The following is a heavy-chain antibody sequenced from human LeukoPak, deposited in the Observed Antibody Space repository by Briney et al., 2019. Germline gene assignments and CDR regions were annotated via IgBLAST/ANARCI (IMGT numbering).Heavy chain of an antibody. Sequence: SETLSLTCTVSGGSISSYYWSWIRQPPGKGLEWIGYIYYSGSTNYNPSLKSRVTISVDTSKNQFSLKLSSVTAADTAVYYCARIPYYYDSNHFYYYGMDVWGQGTTVTVSS. J-gene: IGHJ6*02. D-gene: IGHD3-22*01. V-gene: IGHV4-59*01. CDR2: IYYSGST. CDR3: ARIPYYYDSNHFYYYGMDV. CDR1: GGSISSYY.